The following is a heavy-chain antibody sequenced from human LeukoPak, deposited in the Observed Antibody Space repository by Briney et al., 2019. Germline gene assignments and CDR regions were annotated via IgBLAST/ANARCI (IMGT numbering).Heavy chain of an antibody. V-gene: IGHV4-39*07. CDR2: INQSGST. CDR1: GVSISSSSYY. Sequence: PSETLSLTCTVSGVSISSSSYYWGWIRQPPGKGLEGIGEINQSGSTNYNPSLKILLTISVDTSKNQFSLKLSSVTAADTAVYYCARTLGDYGSGSYYYWGQGTLVTVSS. J-gene: IGHJ4*02. CDR3: ARTLGDYGSGSYYY. D-gene: IGHD3-10*01.